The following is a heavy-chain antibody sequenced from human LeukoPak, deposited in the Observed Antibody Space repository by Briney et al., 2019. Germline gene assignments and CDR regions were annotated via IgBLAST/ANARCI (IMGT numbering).Heavy chain of an antibody. Sequence: PSETLSLTCAVYGGSFSGYYWSWIRQPPGKGLEWIGEINHSGSTNYNPSLKSRVTISVDTSKNQFSLKLSSVTAADTAVYYCARGIAVAGPVAPIDYWGQGTLVTVSS. D-gene: IGHD6-19*01. CDR1: GGSFSGYY. V-gene: IGHV4-34*01. CDR2: INHSGST. J-gene: IGHJ4*02. CDR3: ARGIAVAGPVAPIDY.